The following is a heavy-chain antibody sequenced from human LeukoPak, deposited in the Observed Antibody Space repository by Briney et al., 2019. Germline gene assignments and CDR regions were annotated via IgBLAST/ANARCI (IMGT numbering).Heavy chain of an antibody. CDR1: GFTFSSYS. V-gene: IGHV3-21*01. J-gene: IGHJ4*02. CDR3: ARLSIAVAGLDY. Sequence: GGSLRLSCAASGFTFSSYSMNWVRQAPGKGLEWVSSISSSSSYIYYADPVKGRFTISRDNAKNSLYLQMNSLRAEDTAVYYCARLSIAVAGLDYWGQGTLVTVSS. CDR2: ISSSSSYI. D-gene: IGHD6-19*01.